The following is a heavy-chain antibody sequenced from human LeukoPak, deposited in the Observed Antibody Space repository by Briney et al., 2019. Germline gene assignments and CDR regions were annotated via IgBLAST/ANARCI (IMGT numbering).Heavy chain of an antibody. V-gene: IGHV3-21*01. CDR1: GFTFSSYS. Sequence: NTGGSLRLSCAASGFTFSSYSMNWVRQAPGKGLEWVSSISSSSSYIYYADSVKGRFTISRDNAKNSLYLQMNSLRAEDTAVYYCARDRDSSGSPTFDYWGQGTLVTVSS. D-gene: IGHD3-22*01. J-gene: IGHJ4*02. CDR3: ARDRDSSGSPTFDY. CDR2: ISSSSSYI.